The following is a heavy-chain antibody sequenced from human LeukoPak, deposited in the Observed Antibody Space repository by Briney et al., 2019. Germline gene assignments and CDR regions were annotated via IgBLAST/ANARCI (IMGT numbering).Heavy chain of an antibody. D-gene: IGHD4-17*01. CDR3: ARVGRDGDYLDY. Sequence: GGSLRLSCAASGFAFSTYTMHWVRQAPGKGPEWVSVISHDDTHKYYADAVAGRFTISRDNSKNTLYLQMNSLRAEDTAVYYCARVGRDGDYLDYWGQGTLVTVSS. CDR2: ISHDDTHK. V-gene: IGHV3-30*14. CDR1: GFAFSTYT. J-gene: IGHJ4*02.